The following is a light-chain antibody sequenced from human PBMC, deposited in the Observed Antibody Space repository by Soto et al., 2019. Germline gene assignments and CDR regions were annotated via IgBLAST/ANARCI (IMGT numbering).Light chain of an antibody. CDR1: SSNIGAGYD. CDR2: GNS. V-gene: IGLV1-40*01. Sequence: QSALTQPPSVSGAPGQRVTISCTGSSSNIGAGYDVHWYQQLPGTAPKLLIYGNSHRPSGVPDRFSGSKSGTSASLAITGLHAEDEADYYCQPYDSSLSGSVFGGGTKLTVL. J-gene: IGLJ3*02. CDR3: QPYDSSLSGSV.